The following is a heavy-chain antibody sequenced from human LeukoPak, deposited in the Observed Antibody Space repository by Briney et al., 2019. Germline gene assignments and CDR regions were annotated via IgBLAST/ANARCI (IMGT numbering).Heavy chain of an antibody. J-gene: IGHJ4*02. CDR2: IKQDGSEK. V-gene: IGHV3-7*01. CDR3: ARDDGVAALNTLDY. Sequence: PGGSLRLSCAASGFTFSSYWMSWVRQAPGKGLEWVANIKQDGSEKYYVDSVKGRFTISRDNAKNSLYLQMNSLRAEDTAVYYCARDDGVAALNTLDYWGQGTLVTVFS. D-gene: IGHD2-15*01. CDR1: GFTFSSYW.